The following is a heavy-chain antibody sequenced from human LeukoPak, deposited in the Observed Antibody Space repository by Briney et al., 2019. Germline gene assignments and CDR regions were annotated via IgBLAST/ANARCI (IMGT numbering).Heavy chain of an antibody. CDR1: GFTLSNFA. CDR3: ARQMTPHGNFDY. D-gene: IGHD1-26*01. CDR2: IGTAGDT. V-gene: IGHV3-13*01. Sequence: GGSLRLSCAASGFTLSNFAMHWVRQATGKGLEWVSAIGTAGDTFYPGSVKGRFTVSRENAKNSLYLQMNDLRAEDTAVYYCARQMTPHGNFDYWGQGTLVTVSS. J-gene: IGHJ4*02.